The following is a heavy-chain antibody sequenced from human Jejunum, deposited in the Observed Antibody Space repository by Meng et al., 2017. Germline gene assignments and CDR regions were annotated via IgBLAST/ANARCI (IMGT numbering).Heavy chain of an antibody. Sequence: GESLKISWAASGWSFGSYVMSWVREAPGKGLEGVAGMSGRGGGTYYADSVKGRFTISRDNSKNTLYLQMNSLRVEDTAVYYCAKDGRVDTEVVRYYYYYGMDVWGQGTTVTVSS. CDR2: MSGRGGGT. CDR1: GWSFGSYV. D-gene: IGHD5-18*01. J-gene: IGHJ6*02. CDR3: AKDGRVDTEVVRYYYYYGMDV. V-gene: IGHV3-23*01.